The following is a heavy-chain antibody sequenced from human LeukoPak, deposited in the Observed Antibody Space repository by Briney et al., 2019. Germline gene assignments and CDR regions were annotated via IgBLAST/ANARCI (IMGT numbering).Heavy chain of an antibody. CDR2: ISSSSSYI. Sequence: GGSLRLSCAASGFTFSSYSMNWVRQAPGKGLEWVSSISSSSSYIYYADSVKGRLTISRDNAKNSPYLQMNSLRAEDTAVYYCARAGELRYMDVWGKGTAVTVSS. CDR3: ARAGELRYMDV. J-gene: IGHJ6*03. V-gene: IGHV3-21*01. CDR1: GFTFSSYS. D-gene: IGHD3-16*01.